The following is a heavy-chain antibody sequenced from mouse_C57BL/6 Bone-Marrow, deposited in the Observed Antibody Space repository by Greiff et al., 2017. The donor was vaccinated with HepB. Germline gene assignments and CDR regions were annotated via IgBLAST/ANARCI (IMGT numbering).Heavy chain of an antibody. CDR1: GFTFSSYA. D-gene: IGHD1-1*01. CDR3: TRGYYGSSTDFDY. CDR2: ISSGGDYI. V-gene: IGHV5-9-1*02. Sequence: EVKVVESGEGLVKPGGSLKLSCAASGFTFSSYAMSWVRQTPEKRLEWVAYISSGGDYIYYADTVKGRFTISRDNARNTLYLQMSSLKSEDTAMYYCTRGYYGSSTDFDYWGQGTTLTVSS. J-gene: IGHJ2*01.